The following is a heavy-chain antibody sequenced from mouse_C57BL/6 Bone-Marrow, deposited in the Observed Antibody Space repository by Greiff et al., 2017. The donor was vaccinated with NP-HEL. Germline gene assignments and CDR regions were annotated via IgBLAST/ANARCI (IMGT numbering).Heavy chain of an antibody. CDR2: IYPSDSET. V-gene: IGHV1-61*01. CDR3: ARRTFVPYAMDY. J-gene: IGHJ4*01. Sequence: VQLQQPGAELVRPGSSVKLSCKASGYTFTSYWMDWVKQRPGQGLEWIGNIYPSDSETHYNQKFKDKATLTVDKSSSTAYMQLSSLTSEDSAVYYCARRTFVPYAMDYWGQGTSVTVSS. CDR1: GYTFTSYW.